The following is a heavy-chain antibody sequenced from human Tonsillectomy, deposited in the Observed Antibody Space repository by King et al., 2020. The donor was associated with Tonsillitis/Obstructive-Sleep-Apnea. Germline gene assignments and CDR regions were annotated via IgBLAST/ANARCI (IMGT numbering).Heavy chain of an antibody. D-gene: IGHD3-10*01. J-gene: IGHJ4*02. CDR3: ARDYYGSGSFDY. CDR1: GGSISSYY. V-gene: IGHV4-59*01. CDR2: IYYSGST. Sequence: QLPESGPGLVKPSETLSLTCTVSGGSISSYYWSWIRQPPGKGLEWIGYIYYSGSTNYNPSLKSRVTISVDTSKNQFSLKLSSVTAADTAVYYCARDYYGSGSFDYWGQGTLVTVSS.